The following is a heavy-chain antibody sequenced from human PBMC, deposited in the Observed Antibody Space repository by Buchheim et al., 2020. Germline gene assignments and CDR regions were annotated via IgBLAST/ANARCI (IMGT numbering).Heavy chain of an antibody. CDR2: IWYDGSNK. Sequence: QVQLVESGGGVVQPGRSLRLSCAASGFTFSSYGMHWVRQAPGKGLEWVAVIWYDGSNKYYADSVKGRFTISRDNSKNTLSLQMNSLRAEDTAVYYCARGALYYYDSSGYRSIGYYFDYWGQGTL. D-gene: IGHD3-22*01. J-gene: IGHJ4*02. V-gene: IGHV3-33*01. CDR3: ARGALYYYDSSGYRSIGYYFDY. CDR1: GFTFSSYG.